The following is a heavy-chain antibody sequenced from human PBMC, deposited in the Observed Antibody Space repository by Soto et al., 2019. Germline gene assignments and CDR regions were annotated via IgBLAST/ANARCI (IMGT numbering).Heavy chain of an antibody. CDR2: IDPSDSQT. J-gene: IGHJ4*02. V-gene: IGHV5-10-1*01. CDR1: GYSFAGYW. Sequence: VESVTISCKVSGYSFAGYWITWVLQKPGKGLEWMGRIDPSDSQTYYSPSFRGHVTISVTKSITTVFLQWSSLRASDTAMYYCARQIYDSDTGPNFQYYFDSWGQGTPVTVSS. CDR3: ARQIYDSDTGPNFQYYFDS. D-gene: IGHD3-22*01.